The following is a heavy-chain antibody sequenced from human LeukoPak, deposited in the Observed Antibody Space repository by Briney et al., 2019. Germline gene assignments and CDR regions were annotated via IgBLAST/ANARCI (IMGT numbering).Heavy chain of an antibody. Sequence: SETLSLTCTVSGGSLSPYYWSWIRQSPGKGLEWIGYISYSGSTNYNPSLKSRVTISVDTSKNQFSLKLSSVTAADTAVYYCARDRSYEGLNWFDPWGQGTLVTVSS. V-gene: IGHV4-59*01. CDR2: ISYSGST. CDR1: GGSLSPYY. CDR3: ARDRSYEGLNWFDP. D-gene: IGHD5-18*01. J-gene: IGHJ5*02.